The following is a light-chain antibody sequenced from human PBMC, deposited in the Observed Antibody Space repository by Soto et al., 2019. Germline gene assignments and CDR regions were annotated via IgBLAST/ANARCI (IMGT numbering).Light chain of an antibody. V-gene: IGKV3-20*01. Sequence: ESMLTQSPGTLSLSPGERATLSCRASQSVSTRYLAWYQQKPGQAPRLLIYGASIRATGIPARFSGSGSGTDFTLTSSRLEPEDFAVYYCHQFGSSPPAFTFGQGTKLEI. CDR3: HQFGSSPPAFT. CDR2: GAS. CDR1: QSVSTRY. J-gene: IGKJ2*01.